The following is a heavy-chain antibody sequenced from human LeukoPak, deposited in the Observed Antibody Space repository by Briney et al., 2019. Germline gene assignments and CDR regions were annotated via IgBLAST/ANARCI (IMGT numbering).Heavy chain of an antibody. V-gene: IGHV3-30-3*01. Sequence: GGSLRLSCAASGFTFSSYAMHWVRQAPGKGLEWVAVISYDGSNKYYADSVKGRFTISRDNSKNTLYLQMNSLRAEDTAVYYCARAMGATQEDAFDIWGQGTMVTVSS. J-gene: IGHJ3*02. CDR3: ARAMGATQEDAFDI. CDR2: ISYDGSNK. CDR1: GFTFSSYA. D-gene: IGHD1-26*01.